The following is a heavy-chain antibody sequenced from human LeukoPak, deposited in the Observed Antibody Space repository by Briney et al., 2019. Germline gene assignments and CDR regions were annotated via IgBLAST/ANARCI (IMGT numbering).Heavy chain of an antibody. CDR3: LRGCSGASCYVGY. J-gene: IGHJ4*02. V-gene: IGHV3-74*01. Sequence: GGSLRLSCAASGFTFSSYWMHWVRQAPGKGLVWVSHIKSDGSTTNYADSVKGRFTISRDNAKNTLYLQMNNLRAEDTAVYYCLRGCSGASCYVGYWGQGTLVTVSS. D-gene: IGHD2-15*01. CDR2: IKSDGSTT. CDR1: GFTFSSYW.